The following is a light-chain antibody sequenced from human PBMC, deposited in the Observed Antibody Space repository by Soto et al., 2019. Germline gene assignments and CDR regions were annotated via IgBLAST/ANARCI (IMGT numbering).Light chain of an antibody. CDR1: QSVLYSSNNKNY. J-gene: IGKJ2*01. V-gene: IGKV4-1*01. Sequence: DIVMTQSPDSLAVSLGERATINCKSSQSVLYSSNNKNYLAWYQQQPGQPPKLLIYWASTRESGVPDRFSGSGSGTEFTRTINNLQADDVAVYYCQQYYNTPSYTFGQGTKLEIK. CDR3: QQYYNTPSYT. CDR2: WAS.